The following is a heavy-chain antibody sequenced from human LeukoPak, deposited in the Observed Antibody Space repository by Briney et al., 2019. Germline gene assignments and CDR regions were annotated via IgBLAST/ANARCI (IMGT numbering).Heavy chain of an antibody. CDR2: ITSSGST. J-gene: IGHJ4*02. Sequence: GGSLRLSCAASGFIFSDYAMSWVRQAPGKGLEWVSVITSSGSTYYADSVKGRFTISRDNSKNTLYLQMNSLRAEDTAIYYCAKDLYGDYDFDCWGRGTLVTVSS. V-gene: IGHV3-23*01. CDR3: AKDLYGDYDFDC. D-gene: IGHD4-17*01. CDR1: GFIFSDYA.